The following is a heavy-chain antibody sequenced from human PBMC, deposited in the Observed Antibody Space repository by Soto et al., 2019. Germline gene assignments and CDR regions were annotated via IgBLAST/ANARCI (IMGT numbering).Heavy chain of an antibody. CDR2: INPNSGGT. CDR3: ARFKRGLVVPAAQPHSYYGMDV. Sequence: GASVKVSCKASGYTFTGYYMHWVRQAPGQGLEWMGWINPNSGGTNYAQKFQGRVTMTRGTSISTAYMELSRLRSDDTAVYYCARFKRGLVVPAAQPHSYYGMDVWGQGTTVTVSS. V-gene: IGHV1-2*02. D-gene: IGHD2-2*01. J-gene: IGHJ6*02. CDR1: GYTFTGYY.